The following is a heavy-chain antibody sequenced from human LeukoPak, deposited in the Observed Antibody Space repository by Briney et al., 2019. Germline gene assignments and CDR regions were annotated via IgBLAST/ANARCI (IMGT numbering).Heavy chain of an antibody. D-gene: IGHD3-10*01. CDR1: GYTFTSYA. V-gene: IGHV1-3*01. Sequence: ASVKVSCKASGYTFTSYAMHWVRQAPGQRLEWMGWINAGNGNTKYSQKFQGRVTITRDTSASTAYMELSSLRSEDTAVYYCARTAEPIYGSGSYCDSLNWFDPWGQGTLVTVSS. CDR2: INAGNGNT. CDR3: ARTAEPIYGSGSYCDSLNWFDP. J-gene: IGHJ5*02.